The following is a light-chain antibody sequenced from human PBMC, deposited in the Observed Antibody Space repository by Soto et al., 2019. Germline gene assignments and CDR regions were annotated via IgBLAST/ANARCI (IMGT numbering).Light chain of an antibody. V-gene: IGKV3-20*01. CDR3: QHYGSSPPLT. Sequence: EFVLTQSPGTLSLSPGERATLSCRASQSVSSTFLAWYQQKPGQPPRLLIYGASTRGTGIPDRFSGSGSGTDFPLTICRLEPEDFAVYYCQHYGSSPPLTFGGGTKVEIK. J-gene: IGKJ4*01. CDR1: QSVSSTF. CDR2: GAS.